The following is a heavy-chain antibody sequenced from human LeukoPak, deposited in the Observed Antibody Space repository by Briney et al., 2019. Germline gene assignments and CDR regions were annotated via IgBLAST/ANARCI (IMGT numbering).Heavy chain of an antibody. D-gene: IGHD3-10*01. CDR2: FDPEDGET. J-gene: IGHJ4*02. V-gene: IGHV1-24*01. CDR3: AGIKNYGSGSFDY. Sequence: SVKVSCKVSGYTLTELSMHWVRQAPGKGLEWMGGFDPEDGETIYAQKFQGRVTMTEDTSTDTAYMELSSLRSEDTAVYYCAGIKNYGSGSFDYWGQGTLVTVSS. CDR1: GYTLTELS.